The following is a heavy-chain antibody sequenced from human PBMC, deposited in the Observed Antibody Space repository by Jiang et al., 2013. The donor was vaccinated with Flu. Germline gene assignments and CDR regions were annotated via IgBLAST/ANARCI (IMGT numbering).Heavy chain of an antibody. V-gene: IGHV1-69*06. D-gene: IGHD3-22*01. Sequence: SGAEVKKPGASVKVSCKASGYTFSSYAISWVRQAPGQGLEWMGGIIPIFGTANYAQKFQGRVTITADKSTSTAYMELSSLRSEDTAVYYCASDYYDSSGYYYRPYYGMDVWGQGTTVTVSS. J-gene: IGHJ6*02. CDR1: GYTFSSYA. CDR2: IIPIFGTA. CDR3: ASDYYDSSGYYYRPYYGMDV.